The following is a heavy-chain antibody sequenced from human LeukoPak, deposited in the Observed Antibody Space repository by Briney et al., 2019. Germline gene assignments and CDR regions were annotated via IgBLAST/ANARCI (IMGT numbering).Heavy chain of an antibody. V-gene: IGHV4-61*02. CDR1: GGSISSGSYY. CDR3: AIRVSGRAFDI. CDR2: IYTSGST. D-gene: IGHD3-16*01. Sequence: SQTLSLTCTVSGGSISSGSYYWSWIRQPAGMGLEWIGRIYTSGSTNYNPSLKSRVTISVDTSKNQFSLKLSSVTAADTAVYYCAIRVSGRAFDIWGQGTMVTVSS. J-gene: IGHJ3*02.